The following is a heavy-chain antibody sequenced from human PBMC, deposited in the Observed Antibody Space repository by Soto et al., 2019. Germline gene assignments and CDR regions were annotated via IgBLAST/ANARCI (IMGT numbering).Heavy chain of an antibody. CDR1: GFTFSDYY. Sequence: GGSLRLSCLASGFTFSDYYMSWIRQAPGKGLEWVSYISSSSSYTNYADSVKGRFTISRDNAKNSLYLQMNSLRAEDTAVYYCARDHHRYSGYDYVDYWGQGTLVTVSS. D-gene: IGHD5-12*01. J-gene: IGHJ4*02. V-gene: IGHV3-11*05. CDR2: ISSSSSYT. CDR3: ARDHHRYSGYDYVDY.